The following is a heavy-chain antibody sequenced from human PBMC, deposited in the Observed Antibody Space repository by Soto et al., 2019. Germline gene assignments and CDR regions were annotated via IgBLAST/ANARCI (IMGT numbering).Heavy chain of an antibody. CDR3: AKDRGHYHGVDV. J-gene: IGHJ6*02. V-gene: IGHV3-30*18. CDR1: GFTFSSFG. D-gene: IGHD5-12*01. Sequence: GGSLRLSCAASGFTFSSFGMHWVRQAPGKGLEWVAVISYDGSNKYYADSVKGRFTISRDNSKNTLYLQMNSLRTEDTAMYYCAKDRGHYHGVDVWGQGTTVTVSS. CDR2: ISYDGSNK.